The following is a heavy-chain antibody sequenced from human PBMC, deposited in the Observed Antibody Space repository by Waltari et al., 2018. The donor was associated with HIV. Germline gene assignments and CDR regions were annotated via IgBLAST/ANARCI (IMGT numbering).Heavy chain of an antibody. V-gene: IGHV3-72*01. CDR1: GFTFSDHY. CDR3: DRVGGCTGGVDSFDI. D-gene: IGHD3-16*01. Sequence: EVQLVESGGGFVQPGGSLRLSCAASGFTFSDHYMDWVRQDPGKWLECIGRRRVKANSYSTEYAASVKGRFSISIDYSKNSVYPQMNSLKTEDTAVYYCDRVGGCTGGVDSFDIWGQGTMVTVSS. CDR2: RRVKANSYST. J-gene: IGHJ3*02.